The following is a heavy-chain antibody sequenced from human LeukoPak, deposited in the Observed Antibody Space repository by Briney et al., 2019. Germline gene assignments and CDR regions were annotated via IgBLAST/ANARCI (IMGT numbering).Heavy chain of an antibody. D-gene: IGHD3-3*01. Sequence: SETLSLXCAVYGGSFSGYYWSWIRQPPGKGLEWIGEINHSGSTNYNPSLKSRVTISVDTSKNQFSLKLSSVTAADTAVYYCARRGLYYDFWSGYYKSDAFDIWGQGTMVTVSS. V-gene: IGHV4-34*01. J-gene: IGHJ3*02. CDR1: GGSFSGYY. CDR2: INHSGST. CDR3: ARRGLYYDFWSGYYKSDAFDI.